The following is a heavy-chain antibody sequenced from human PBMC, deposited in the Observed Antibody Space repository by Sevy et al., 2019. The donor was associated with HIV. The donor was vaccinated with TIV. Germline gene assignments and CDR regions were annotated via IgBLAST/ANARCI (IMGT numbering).Heavy chain of an antibody. CDR1: GFTFNIYS. CDR3: AREGCTKPHDY. V-gene: IGHV3-23*01. CDR2: LSFGCGKI. D-gene: IGHD2-8*01. J-gene: IGHJ4*02. Sequence: GGSLRLSCAASGFTFNIYSMSWVRQTPGKGLEWVATLSFGCGKINHADSVKGRFTMSRDDSKNAVYRKMNNLGVEDTAIYYCAREGCTKPHDYWGQGTLVTVSS.